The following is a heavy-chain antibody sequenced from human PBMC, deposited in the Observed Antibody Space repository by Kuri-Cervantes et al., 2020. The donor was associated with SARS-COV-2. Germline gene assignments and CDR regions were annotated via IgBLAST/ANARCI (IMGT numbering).Heavy chain of an antibody. Sequence: SETLSLTCAVSGGFISSHYWSWIRQPPGKGLEWIGYIYYSGSTNYNPSLKSRVTISVDTSKNQFSLKLSSVTAADTAVYYCARDLSILDYAFDIWGQGTMVTVSS. V-gene: IGHV4-59*11. D-gene: IGHD3/OR15-3a*01. CDR1: GGFISSHY. CDR3: ARDLSILDYAFDI. CDR2: IYYSGST. J-gene: IGHJ3*02.